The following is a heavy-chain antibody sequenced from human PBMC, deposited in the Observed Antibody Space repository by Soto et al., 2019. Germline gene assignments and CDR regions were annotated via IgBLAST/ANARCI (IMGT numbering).Heavy chain of an antibody. CDR1: GGTFSSYT. CDR2: IIPILGIA. V-gene: IGHV1-69*02. D-gene: IGHD2-15*01. J-gene: IGHJ5*02. CDR3: ARSLVVAAISP. Sequence: QVQLVQSGAEVKKPGSSVKVSCKASGGTFSSYTISWVRQAPGQGLEWMGRIIPILGIANYAQKFQGRVTITADKSTSTAYMELSSLRSEDTAVDYCARSLVVAAISPWGQGTLVTVSS.